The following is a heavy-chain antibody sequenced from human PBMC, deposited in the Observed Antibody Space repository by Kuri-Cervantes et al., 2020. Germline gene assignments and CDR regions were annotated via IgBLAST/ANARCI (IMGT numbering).Heavy chain of an antibody. D-gene: IGHD1-1*01. Sequence: SVKVSCKASGFTFTSSAVQWVRQARGQRLEWIGWIVVGSGNTNYAQKFQERVTITRDMSTSTAYMELSSLRSEDTAVCYCARARYRTTDFDYWGQGTLVTVSS. CDR2: IVVGSGNT. J-gene: IGHJ4*02. V-gene: IGHV1-58*01. CDR3: ARARYRTTDFDY. CDR1: GFTFTSSA.